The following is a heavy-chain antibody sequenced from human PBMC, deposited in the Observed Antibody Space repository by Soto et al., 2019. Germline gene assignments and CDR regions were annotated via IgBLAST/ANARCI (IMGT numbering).Heavy chain of an antibody. CDR2: ISGSGGST. V-gene: IGHV3-23*01. CDR1: GFTFSSYA. J-gene: IGHJ6*02. CDR3: AKDQGGSYSSYYYYYGMDV. D-gene: IGHD1-26*01. Sequence: GSLRLSCAASGFTFSSYAMSWVRQAPGKGLEWVSAISGSGGSTYYADSVKGRFTISRDNSKNTLYLQMNSLRAEDTAVYYCAKDQGGSYSSYYYYYGMDVWGQGTTVTVSS.